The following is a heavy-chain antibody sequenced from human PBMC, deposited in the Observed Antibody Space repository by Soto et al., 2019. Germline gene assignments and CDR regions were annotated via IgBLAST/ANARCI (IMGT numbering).Heavy chain of an antibody. V-gene: IGHV4-4*02. CDR1: GGSISSINW. D-gene: IGHD6-19*01. Sequence: PSETLSLTCAVSGGSISSINWWRCVRQPPGKGLEWIGEIYHSGSTNYNPSLKSRVTISVDKSKNQFSLKLSSVTAADTAVYYCARLMGIAVAAGGPGENYYYYYGMDVWGQGTTVTVSS. CDR2: IYHSGST. CDR3: ARLMGIAVAAGGPGENYYYYYGMDV. J-gene: IGHJ6*02.